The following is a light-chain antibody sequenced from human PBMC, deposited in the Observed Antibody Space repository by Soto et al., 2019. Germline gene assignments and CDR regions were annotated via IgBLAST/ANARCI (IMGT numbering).Light chain of an antibody. CDR2: GTS. V-gene: IGKV3-20*01. CDR3: QQYGISPST. CDR1: QSVSSS. Sequence: EIVLTQSPGTLSLSPGERATLSCWASQSVSSSLAWYQQKPGQAPRLLIYGTSNRATAIPDRFSGSGSGADFTLTISRLEPEDFALYYCQQYGISPSTFGPGTKVEI. J-gene: IGKJ1*01.